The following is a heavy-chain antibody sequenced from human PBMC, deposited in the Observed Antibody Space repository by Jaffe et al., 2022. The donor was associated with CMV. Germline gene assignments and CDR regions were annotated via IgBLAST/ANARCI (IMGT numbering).Heavy chain of an antibody. CDR1: GNTFSRYG. CDR3: SRDSGYSGNYHYWYFDL. V-gene: IGHV1-69*09. J-gene: IGHJ2*01. Sequence: QVQLVQSGAEVKKPGSSVKVSCKTSGNTFSRYGFSWVRQAPGQGPEWMGRIIPILGVTIYAQKFQGRVTITADKSTSTAFMELSSLRSDDTALYYCSRDSGYSGNYHYWYFDLWGRGTLVTVSS. D-gene: IGHD1-26*01. CDR2: IIPILGVT.